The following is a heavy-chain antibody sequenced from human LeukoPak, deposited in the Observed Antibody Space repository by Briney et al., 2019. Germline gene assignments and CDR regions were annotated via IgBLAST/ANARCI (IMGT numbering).Heavy chain of an antibody. CDR2: SIPILDIA. D-gene: IGHD5-24*01. Sequence: GAAVKVCCKASGRTFSSYTISWVGQAPGQGIEWMGRSIPILDIANYALKFQVRVTITADKSTSTAYVELRSVRSQDTAVHCCARDKGDGYNPAVGAFDLWGQGTMVRV. CDR1: GRTFSSYT. V-gene: IGHV1-69*04. J-gene: IGHJ3*01. CDR3: ARDKGDGYNPAVGAFDL.